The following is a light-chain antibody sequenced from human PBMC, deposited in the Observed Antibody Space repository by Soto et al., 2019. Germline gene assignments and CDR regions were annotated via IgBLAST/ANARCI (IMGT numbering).Light chain of an antibody. CDR1: QSVSSSY. CDR3: QQYGSSPGYT. V-gene: IGKV3-20*01. J-gene: IGKJ2*01. CDR2: GAS. Sequence: EIVLTQSPGTLSLSPGERATLSCRASQSVSSSYLAWYQQKPGQAPRLLIYGASSRATGIPDRFSGSGFGTDFTRTISRLEPEDFAVYYCQQYGSSPGYTFGQGTKLEIK.